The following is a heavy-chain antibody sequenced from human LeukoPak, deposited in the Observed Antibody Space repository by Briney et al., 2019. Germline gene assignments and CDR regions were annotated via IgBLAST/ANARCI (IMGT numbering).Heavy chain of an antibody. CDR2: ISAYNGNT. D-gene: IGHD6-13*01. J-gene: IGHJ3*02. V-gene: IGHV1-18*04. Sequence: GASVKVSCKASGYTFTSYYMHWVRQAPGQGLEWMGWISAYNGNTNYAQKLQGRVTMTTDTSTSTAYMELRSLRSDDTAVYYCARDRVRVAAAGLDAFDIWGQGTMVTVSS. CDR3: ARDRVRVAAAGLDAFDI. CDR1: GYTFTSYY.